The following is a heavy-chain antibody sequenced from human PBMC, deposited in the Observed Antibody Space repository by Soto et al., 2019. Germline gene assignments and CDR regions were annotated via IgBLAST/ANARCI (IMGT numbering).Heavy chain of an antibody. Sequence: QVQLVQSGAEVKKPGSSVKVSCKASGGTFSSYAISWVRQAPGQGLEWMGGIIPIFGTANYAQKFQGRVTITADESTRTAYMELSSLRSEDTAVYYCARDHPQLAYCGGDCYFYWGQGTLVTVSS. D-gene: IGHD2-21*02. J-gene: IGHJ4*02. CDR1: GGTFSSYA. V-gene: IGHV1-69*12. CDR3: ARDHPQLAYCGGDCYFY. CDR2: IIPIFGTA.